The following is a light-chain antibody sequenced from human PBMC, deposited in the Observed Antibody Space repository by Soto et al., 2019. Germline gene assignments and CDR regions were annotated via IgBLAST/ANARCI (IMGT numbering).Light chain of an antibody. V-gene: IGKV3-20*01. CDR2: GAS. J-gene: IGKJ1*01. Sequence: IMLTQSPGTMSLYQGERATLSCRASQSVSSNNLAWYQHKPGQAPRLLIYGASSRATGIPDRFSGSGSGTDFTLTISRLEPEDFAVYFCQQYGSSPRTFGQGTKVDIK. CDR1: QSVSSNN. CDR3: QQYGSSPRT.